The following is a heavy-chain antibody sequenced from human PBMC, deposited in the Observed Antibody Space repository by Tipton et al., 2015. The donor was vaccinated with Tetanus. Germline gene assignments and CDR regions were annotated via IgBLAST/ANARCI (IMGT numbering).Heavy chain of an antibody. J-gene: IGHJ4*02. CDR3: ARGDCTDGVCNFDF. V-gene: IGHV5-51*01. CDR1: GYIFNNYW. CDR2: IYPGDSDI. Sequence: QLVQSGGEVKKPGESLKISCKGSGYIFNNYWIGWVRQKPGKGLEWMGIIYPGDSDIRYSPSFQGQVTISVGKSIDTAYLQWSSLKASDTSMFCCARGDCTDGVCNFDFWGQGALVTVAS. D-gene: IGHD2-8*01.